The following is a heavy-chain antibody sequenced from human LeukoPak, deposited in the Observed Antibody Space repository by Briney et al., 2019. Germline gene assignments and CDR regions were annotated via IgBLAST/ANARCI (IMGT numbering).Heavy chain of an antibody. V-gene: IGHV3-49*03. Sequence: GGSLRLSCTASGFTFGDYAMSWFRQAPGKGLEWVGFIRSKAYGGTTEYAASVKGRFTISRDDSKSIAYLQMNSLKTVDTAVYYCARSQVGARRDDAFDIWGQGTMVTVSS. CDR1: GFTFGDYA. CDR2: IRSKAYGGTT. J-gene: IGHJ3*02. CDR3: ARSQVGARRDDAFDI. D-gene: IGHD1-26*01.